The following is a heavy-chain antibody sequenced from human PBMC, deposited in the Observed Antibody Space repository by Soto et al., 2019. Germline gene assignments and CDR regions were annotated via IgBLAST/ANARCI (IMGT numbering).Heavy chain of an antibody. CDR3: ARDRWVTYSGYDWHFDY. D-gene: IGHD5-12*01. Sequence: SLRLSCAASGFSISSYEMNWVRQAPGKGLEWVSYISSGGTNIYYADSVKGRFTISRDIAKNSVDLQLNSLRAEDTAVYYCARDRWVTYSGYDWHFDYWGQGTLVTVSS. J-gene: IGHJ4*02. CDR1: GFSISSYE. CDR2: ISSGGTNI. V-gene: IGHV3-48*03.